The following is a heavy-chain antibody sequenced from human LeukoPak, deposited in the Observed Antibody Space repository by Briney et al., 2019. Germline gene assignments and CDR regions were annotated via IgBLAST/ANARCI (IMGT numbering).Heavy chain of an antibody. V-gene: IGHV4-31*03. CDR1: GGSISSGGYS. D-gene: IGHD5-12*01. Sequence: SETLSLTCTVSGGSISSGGYSWSWIRQHPGKGRVWFGYIYYSGSTYYNPSLKSRVTISVDTSKNQFSLKLSSVTAADTAVYYCARAPEDQSGYDGYNWFDPWGQGTLVTVSS. CDR3: ARAPEDQSGYDGYNWFDP. J-gene: IGHJ5*02. CDR2: IYYSGST.